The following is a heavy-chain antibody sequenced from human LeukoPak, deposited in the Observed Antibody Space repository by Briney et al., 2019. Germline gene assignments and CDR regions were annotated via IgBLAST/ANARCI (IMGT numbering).Heavy chain of an antibody. Sequence: PSETLSLTCTVSGGSISSGSYYWSWIRQPAGKGLEWIGRIYTSGSTNYNPSLKSRVTISVDTSKNQFSLKLSSVTAADTAVYYCARVGLVSPYYYYYMDVWGKGTTVTISS. D-gene: IGHD4-23*01. CDR2: IYTSGST. V-gene: IGHV4-61*02. CDR3: ARVGLVSPYYYYYMDV. J-gene: IGHJ6*03. CDR1: GGSISSGSYY.